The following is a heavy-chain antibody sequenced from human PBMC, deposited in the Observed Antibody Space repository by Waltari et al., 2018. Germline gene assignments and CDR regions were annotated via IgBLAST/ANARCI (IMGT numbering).Heavy chain of an antibody. D-gene: IGHD3-22*01. CDR2: IRYDGHDK. CDR3: ARGDSSAYLDN. V-gene: IGHV3-30*02. Sequence: QVQLVESGGGLVQPGGSLSTSCASSGFIFGSHGMHWVRQAPGKGLEWVAFIRYDGHDKYYADSVKGRCTISRDNPKNTLYLQMDSLGPEDTALYYCARGDSSAYLDNWGQGTQVTVSS. J-gene: IGHJ4*02. CDR1: GFIFGSHG.